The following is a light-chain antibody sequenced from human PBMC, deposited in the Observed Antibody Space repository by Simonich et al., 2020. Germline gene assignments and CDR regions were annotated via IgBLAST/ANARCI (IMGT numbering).Light chain of an antibody. CDR2: AAS. V-gene: IGKV1-8*01. Sequence: AIPMTQSPSSLSASTGDRVTITCRASQGISSFLPWYQQKPGKAPKLLIYAASTLQSGVPSRFSGSGSGTDFTLTISCLQPEDFATYYCQQYYSTPLTFGGGTKVEIK. J-gene: IGKJ4*01. CDR3: QQYYSTPLT. CDR1: QGISSF.